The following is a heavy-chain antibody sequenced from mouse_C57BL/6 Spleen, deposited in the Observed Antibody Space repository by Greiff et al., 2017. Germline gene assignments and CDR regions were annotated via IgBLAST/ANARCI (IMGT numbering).Heavy chain of an antibody. Sequence: VQLKESGPELVKPGASVKMSCKASGYTFTDYNMHWVKQSHGKSLEWIGYINPNNGGTSYNQKFKGKATLTVNKSSSTAYMELRSLTSEDSAVYYCARTTVGGYYFDYWGQGTTLTVSS. CDR1: GYTFTDYN. D-gene: IGHD1-1*01. V-gene: IGHV1-22*01. CDR3: ARTTVGGYYFDY. CDR2: INPNNGGT. J-gene: IGHJ2*01.